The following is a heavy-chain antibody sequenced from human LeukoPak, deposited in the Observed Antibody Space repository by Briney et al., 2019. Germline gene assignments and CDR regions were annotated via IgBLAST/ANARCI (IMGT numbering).Heavy chain of an antibody. Sequence: SKTLSLTCAVYGGSISGYYWGWIRQPPGKGLEWIGSIFRSGSTYYNPSLKSRVTISVDTSKNQFSLKLSSVTAADTAVYYCARAAHFYDSSGYYHFDYWGQGTLVTVSS. CDR1: GGSISGYY. CDR2: IFRSGST. J-gene: IGHJ4*02. V-gene: IGHV4-38-2*01. D-gene: IGHD3-22*01. CDR3: ARAAHFYDSSGYYHFDY.